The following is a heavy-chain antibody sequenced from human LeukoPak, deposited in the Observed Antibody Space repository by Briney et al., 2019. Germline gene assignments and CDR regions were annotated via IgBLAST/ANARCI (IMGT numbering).Heavy chain of an antibody. CDR2: INPKSGVT. Sequence: ASVKVSCKPSGYTFINFYIHWVRQAPGQGPEWMGWINPKSGVTKYAEKFWGRVTMTRDTSIGTAYMELRRLRSDDTAVYYCARVHDSSGYSSDYWGQGTLVTVSS. D-gene: IGHD3-22*01. CDR1: GYTFINFY. CDR3: ARVHDSSGYSSDY. V-gene: IGHV1-2*02. J-gene: IGHJ4*02.